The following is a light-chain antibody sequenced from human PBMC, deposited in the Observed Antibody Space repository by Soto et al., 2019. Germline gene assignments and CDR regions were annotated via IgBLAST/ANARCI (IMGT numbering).Light chain of an antibody. J-gene: IGLJ2*01. CDR2: GVT. V-gene: IGLV2-14*01. CDR1: SKDVGLYKF. CDR3: SSYTGDRAYLI. Sequence: QSVLTQPASVSGSPGQSVTISCTGTSKDVGLYKFVSWYQQQPGKPPRLIIYGVTYRPSGVSNRFSGSKSANTASLTISGLQAEVEGDYYCSSYTGDRAYLIFGGGTKLTVL.